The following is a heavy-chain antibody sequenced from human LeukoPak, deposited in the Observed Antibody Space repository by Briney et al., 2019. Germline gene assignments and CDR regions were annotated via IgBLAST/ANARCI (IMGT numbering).Heavy chain of an antibody. CDR2: MNPNSGNT. V-gene: IGHV1-8*01. CDR1: GYTFTSYD. D-gene: IGHD2-2*01. Sequence: ASVKVSCKASGYTFTSYDINWVRQATGQGLEWMGWMNPNSGNTGYAQKFQGRATMTRNTSISTAYMELSSLRSEDTAVYYCARVAVGYCSSTSCYYYYGMDVWGQGTTVTVSS. CDR3: ARVAVGYCSSTSCYYYYGMDV. J-gene: IGHJ6*02.